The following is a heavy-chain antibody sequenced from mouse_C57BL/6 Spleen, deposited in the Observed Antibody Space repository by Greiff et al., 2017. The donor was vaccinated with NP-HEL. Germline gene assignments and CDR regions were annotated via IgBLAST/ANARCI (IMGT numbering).Heavy chain of an antibody. CDR2: IHPNSGST. CDR1: GYTFTSYW. Sequence: VQLQQSGAELVKPGASVKLSCKASGYTFTSYWMHWVKQRPGQGLEWIGMIHPNSGSTNYNEKFKSKATLTVDKSSSTAYMQLSSLTSEDSAVYYCARRGRRGAMDYWGQGTSVTVSS. V-gene: IGHV1-64*01. J-gene: IGHJ4*01. CDR3: ARRGRRGAMDY. D-gene: IGHD3-3*01.